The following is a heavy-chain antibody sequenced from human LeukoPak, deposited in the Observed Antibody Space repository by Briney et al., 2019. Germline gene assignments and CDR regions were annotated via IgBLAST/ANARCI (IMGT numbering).Heavy chain of an antibody. CDR2: INPSGGST. Sequence: ASVKVSCKASGYTFTSYYMHWVRQAPGQGLEWMGIINPSGGSTSYAQKFQGRVTMTRDTSTSTVYMELSSLRSEDTAVYYCARVPPHDYGDYVGVYYFDYWGQGTLVTVSS. CDR3: ARVPPHDYGDYVGVYYFDY. J-gene: IGHJ4*02. CDR1: GYTFTSYY. D-gene: IGHD4-17*01. V-gene: IGHV1-46*01.